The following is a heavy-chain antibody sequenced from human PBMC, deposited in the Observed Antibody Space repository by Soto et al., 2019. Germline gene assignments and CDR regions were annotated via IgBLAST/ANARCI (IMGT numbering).Heavy chain of an antibody. D-gene: IGHD1-26*01. CDR2: LYWDDDK. J-gene: IGHJ3*02. CDR1: GVSLCTSGVG. V-gene: IGHV2-5*02. Sequence: QITLKDSGLTLVKPTQTLTLTCTFSGVSLCTSGVGVAWIRQPPGKALEWLALLYWDDDKRYSPSLKSRLTITKDTSKNQVVDAMADMDPVDRATYVGAHSLYCANDAFDIWVQGTMVTVSS. CDR3: AHSLYCANDAFDI.